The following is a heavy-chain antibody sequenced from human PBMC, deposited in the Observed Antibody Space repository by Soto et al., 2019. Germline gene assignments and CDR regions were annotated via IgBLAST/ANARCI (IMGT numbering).Heavy chain of an antibody. Sequence: PGGSLRLSCAASGFTFSSYSMNWVRQAPGKGLEWVSYISSSSSTIYYADSVKGRFTISRENAKNSLYLQMNSLRAEDTAVYYCARTWGSTNDYWGRGTLVTVSS. J-gene: IGHJ4*02. CDR1: GFTFSSYS. CDR3: ARTWGSTNDY. CDR2: ISSSSSTI. D-gene: IGHD3-16*01. V-gene: IGHV3-48*01.